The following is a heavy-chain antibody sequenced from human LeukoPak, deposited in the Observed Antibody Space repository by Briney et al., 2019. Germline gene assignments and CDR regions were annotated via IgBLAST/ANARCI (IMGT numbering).Heavy chain of an antibody. Sequence: GASVKVSCKASGYTFTGYYMHWVRQAPGQGLEWMGWINPNSGGTNYAQKFQGRVTMTRDTSISTAYMELSRLRSDDTAVYYCARGGGYDFWSGYYFDYWGQGTLVTVSS. D-gene: IGHD3-3*01. CDR1: GYTFTGYY. CDR2: INPNSGGT. V-gene: IGHV1-2*02. J-gene: IGHJ4*02. CDR3: ARGGGYDFWSGYYFDY.